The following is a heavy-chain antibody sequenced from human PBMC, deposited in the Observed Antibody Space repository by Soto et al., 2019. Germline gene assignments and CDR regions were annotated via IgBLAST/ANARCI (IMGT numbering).Heavy chain of an antibody. D-gene: IGHD4-4*01. CDR2: IYYSGST. V-gene: IGHV4-59*01. Sequence: SETLSLTCTFSGGSISSYYWSWIRQPPGKGLEWIGYIYYSGSTNYNPSLKSRVTISVDTSKNQFSLKLSSVTAADTAVYYCASHRYSNYEFDYWGQGTLVTVSS. J-gene: IGHJ4*02. CDR3: ASHRYSNYEFDY. CDR1: GGSISSYY.